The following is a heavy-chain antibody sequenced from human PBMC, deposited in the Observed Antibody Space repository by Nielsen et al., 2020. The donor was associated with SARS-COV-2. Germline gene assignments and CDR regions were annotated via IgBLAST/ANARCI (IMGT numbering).Heavy chain of an antibody. CDR3: TKGAQLGDY. Sequence: GESLKISCDASGLTISRYGLHWVRAAPGKGLEWVTFISYDGSVKYYADSVKGRFTISTDLSNNTLYLQMNSLRVEDTAIYYCTKGAQLGDYWGQGTLVTVSS. J-gene: IGHJ4*02. D-gene: IGHD6-13*01. CDR2: ISYDGSVK. CDR1: GLTISRYG. V-gene: IGHV3-30*18.